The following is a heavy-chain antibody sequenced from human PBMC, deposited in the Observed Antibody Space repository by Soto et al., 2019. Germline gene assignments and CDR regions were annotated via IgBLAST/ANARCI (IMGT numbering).Heavy chain of an antibody. CDR3: ARLYYDYV. CDR1: GFTFGTYS. D-gene: IGHD3-3*01. V-gene: IGHV3-48*02. Sequence: MQLVESGGGLVQPGGSLRLSCVASGFTFGTYSMNWVRQAPGKGLEWVSYIDSSSDTISYADSVLGRFTISRDNGKNALYLQMDNLRDEDTGVYFCARLYYDYVWGQGTAVTVSS. CDR2: IDSSSDTI. J-gene: IGHJ6*02.